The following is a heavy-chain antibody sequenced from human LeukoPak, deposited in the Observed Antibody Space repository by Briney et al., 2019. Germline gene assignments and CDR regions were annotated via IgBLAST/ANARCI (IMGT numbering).Heavy chain of an antibody. CDR1: GFTFSSYW. Sequence: GGSLRLSCAASGFTFSSYWMHWVRQAPGKGLVWVSRINSDGSSTSYADSVKGRFTISRDNAKNTLYLQMNSLRAEDTAVYYCARERGYSGYEAFDYWGQGTLVTVSS. D-gene: IGHD5-12*01. J-gene: IGHJ4*02. CDR2: INSDGSST. V-gene: IGHV3-74*01. CDR3: ARERGYSGYEAFDY.